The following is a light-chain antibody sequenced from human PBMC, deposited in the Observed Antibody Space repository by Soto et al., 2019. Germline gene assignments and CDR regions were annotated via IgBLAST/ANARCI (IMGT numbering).Light chain of an antibody. CDR3: CSYAGSYNVV. CDR2: DVS. J-gene: IGLJ2*01. CDR1: TSNIGAYNY. V-gene: IGLV2-11*01. Sequence: QSALTQPRSVSGSPGQSVTISCTGTTSNIGAYNYVSWYQQRPGKAPKFMIYDVSKRPSGVPDRFSGSKSGNTASLTISGLQAEDEADYYCCSYAGSYNVVFGGGTKLTVL.